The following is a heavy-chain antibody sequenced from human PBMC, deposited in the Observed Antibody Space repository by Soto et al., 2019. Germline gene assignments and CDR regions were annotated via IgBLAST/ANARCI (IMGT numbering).Heavy chain of an antibody. CDR2: IYPGDSDT. V-gene: IGHV5-51*01. CDR1: GYSFTSYW. CDR3: ARHHGSPGSYFGLDV. D-gene: IGHD6-13*01. J-gene: IGHJ6*02. Sequence: GESLKISCKGSGYSFTSYWINWVRQMPGKGLEWMGIIYPGDSDTRYSPSFQGQVTISADKSIDTAYLQWRSLKASDTAVYYCARHHGSPGSYFGLDVWGQGTTVTVSS.